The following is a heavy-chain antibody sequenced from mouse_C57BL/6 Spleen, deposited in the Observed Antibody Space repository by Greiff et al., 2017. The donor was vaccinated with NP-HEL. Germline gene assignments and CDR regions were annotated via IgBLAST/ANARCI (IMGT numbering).Heavy chain of an antibody. CDR2: ISYDGSK. J-gene: IGHJ4*01. CDR3: AREMAMDY. Sequence: ESGPGLVKPSQSLSLTCSVTGYSITSGYYWNWIRQFPGNKLEWMGYISYDGSKNYNPSLKNRISITRDTSKNQFFLKLNSVTTEDTATYYCAREMAMDYWGQGTSVTVSS. CDR1: GYSITSGYY. V-gene: IGHV3-6*01.